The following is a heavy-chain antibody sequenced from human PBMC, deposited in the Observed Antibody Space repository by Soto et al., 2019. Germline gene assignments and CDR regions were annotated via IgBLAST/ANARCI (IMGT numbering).Heavy chain of an antibody. D-gene: IGHD2-21*02. J-gene: IGHJ4*02. Sequence: QVQLVQSGAEEKKPGASVKVSCKASGYTFTSYAMHWVRQAPGQRLEWMGGINAGNGNTKYSQKFQGRVTITRDTSASTAYMGLSSPRSEDTAAYYCARSIAVATALDYWGQGTLVTVSS. V-gene: IGHV1-3*05. CDR2: INAGNGNT. CDR3: ARSIAVATALDY. CDR1: GYTFTSYA.